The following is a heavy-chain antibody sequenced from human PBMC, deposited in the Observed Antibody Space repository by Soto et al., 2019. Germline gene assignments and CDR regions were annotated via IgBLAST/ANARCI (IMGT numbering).Heavy chain of an antibody. J-gene: IGHJ5*02. V-gene: IGHV3-23*01. CDR1: GFTFSSYS. CDR3: AKDSISSSWYLDNWFDP. CDR2: ISGSGGST. Sequence: GGSLRLSCAASGFTFSSYSMSWVRQAPGKGLEWVSAISGSGGSTYYADSVKGRFTISRDNSKNTLYLQMNSLRAEDTAVYYCAKDSISSSWYLDNWFDPWGQGTLVTVSS. D-gene: IGHD6-13*01.